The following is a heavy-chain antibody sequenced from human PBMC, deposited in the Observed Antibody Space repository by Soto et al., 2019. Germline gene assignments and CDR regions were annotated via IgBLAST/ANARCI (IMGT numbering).Heavy chain of an antibody. D-gene: IGHD4-17*01. J-gene: IGHJ6*03. Sequence: ASVKVSCKASGFTFSTSAVQWVRQARGQRLEWIGWIVIGSGSTNYAQKFQERVTITRDTSISTAYMELSRLRSDDTAVYYCARADYALDYYYMDVWGKGTTVTVSS. CDR2: IVIGSGST. CDR1: GFTFSTSA. CDR3: ARADYALDYYYMDV. V-gene: IGHV1-58*01.